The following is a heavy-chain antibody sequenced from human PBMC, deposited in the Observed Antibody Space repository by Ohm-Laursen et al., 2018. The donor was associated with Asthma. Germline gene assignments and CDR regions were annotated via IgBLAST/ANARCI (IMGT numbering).Heavy chain of an antibody. D-gene: IGHD1-26*01. J-gene: IGHJ4*02. Sequence: SLRLSFAASGVAFTDSWMSWVRQLPGGSLEWVAKINPLGYEKYYMDSVRGRFTVSRDNAKNSLYLEMNSLRVEDTAVSYCVTDAWWSYVHWGLGTLVTASS. CDR2: INPLGYEK. V-gene: IGHV3-7*01. CDR1: GVAFTDSW. CDR3: VTDAWWSYVH.